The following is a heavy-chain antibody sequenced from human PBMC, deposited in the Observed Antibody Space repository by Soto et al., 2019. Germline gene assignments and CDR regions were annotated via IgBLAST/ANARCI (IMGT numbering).Heavy chain of an antibody. Sequence: SETLSLTCTVSGGSISSGGYYWGWIRQPPGKGLEWIGSIYYSGSTYYNPSPKSRVTIYVDTSKNQYSLQLSSVTAADTAVYYCARLRGASIITMVRGVPHYYYYGMDVWGQGTTDTVSS. CDR3: ARLRGASIITMVRGVPHYYYYGMDV. CDR1: GGSISSGGYY. D-gene: IGHD3-10*01. V-gene: IGHV4-39*01. CDR2: IYYSGST. J-gene: IGHJ6*02.